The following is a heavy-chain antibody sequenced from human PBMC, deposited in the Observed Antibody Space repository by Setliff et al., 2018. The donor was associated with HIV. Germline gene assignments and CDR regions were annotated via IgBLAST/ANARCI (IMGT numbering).Heavy chain of an antibody. Sequence: LRLSCEASGFTFSSYTMHWVRQAPGKGLEWVGRSRKKDNSYITEYAASVKGRFTVSRDDSKNSLYLQMNSLNTEDTATYYGIFHYYGYPYWGQGTLVTVSS. D-gene: IGHD3-10*01. CDR2: SRKKDNSYIT. J-gene: IGHJ4*02. CDR1: GFTFSSYT. CDR3: IFHYYGYPY. V-gene: IGHV3-72*01.